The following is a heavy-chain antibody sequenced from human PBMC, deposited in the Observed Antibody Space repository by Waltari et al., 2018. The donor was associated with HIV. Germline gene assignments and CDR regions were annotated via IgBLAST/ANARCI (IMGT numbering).Heavy chain of an antibody. CDR1: GFTFSSYW. Sequence: EVQLVESGGGLVQPGGSLRLSCAASGFTFSSYWIHWVHQAPGKGLVWVSRINTDGSSTSYADSVKGRFTISRDNAKNTLYLQMNSLRAEDTAVYYCARGGHCSGISCYTGDYSYGLDVWGQGTTVTVSS. CDR2: INTDGSST. CDR3: ARGGHCSGISCYTGDYSYGLDV. D-gene: IGHD2-2*02. V-gene: IGHV3-74*01. J-gene: IGHJ6*02.